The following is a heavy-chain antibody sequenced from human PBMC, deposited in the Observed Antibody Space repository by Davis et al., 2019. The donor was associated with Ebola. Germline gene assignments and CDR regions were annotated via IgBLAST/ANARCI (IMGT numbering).Heavy chain of an antibody. CDR2: ISGSGGST. J-gene: IGHJ4*02. CDR3: ARARGLDSSGPSDF. Sequence: GGSLRLSCAASGFTFSSYAMSWVRQAPGKGLEWVSAISGSGGSTYYADSVKGRFTISRDNSKNTLYLQMNSLRAEDTAVYYCARARGLDSSGPSDFWGQGTLVIVSA. V-gene: IGHV3-23*01. D-gene: IGHD6-19*01. CDR1: GFTFSSYA.